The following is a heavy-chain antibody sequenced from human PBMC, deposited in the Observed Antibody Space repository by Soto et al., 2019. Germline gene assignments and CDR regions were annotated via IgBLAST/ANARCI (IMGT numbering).Heavy chain of an antibody. CDR1: GFTFSSYT. CDR3: AVLRFLEWSTYFDY. Sequence: PGGSLRLSCAASGFTFSSYTMSWVRQAPGKGLEWVSAISGGGGSTYFADSVKGWFTISRDNSKNTLYLQMNSLRAEDTAVYYCAVLRFLEWSTYFDYWGQGTLVTVSS. J-gene: IGHJ4*02. V-gene: IGHV3-23*01. CDR2: ISGGGGST. D-gene: IGHD3-3*01.